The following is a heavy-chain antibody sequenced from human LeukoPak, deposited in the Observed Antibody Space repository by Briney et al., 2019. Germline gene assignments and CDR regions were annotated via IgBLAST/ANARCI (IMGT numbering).Heavy chain of an antibody. CDR2: IWTDGGT. D-gene: IGHD6-13*01. J-gene: IGHJ5*02. V-gene: IGHV3-23*01. CDR1: GFTFSSYG. Sequence: GGSLRLSCAASGFTFSSYGMSWVRQAPGKGLEWVSVIWTDGGTYYADSVRGRFTISRDDSKNTLDRLRADDTAVYYCAIDRAAADPWGQGTLVTVSS. CDR3: AIDRAAADP.